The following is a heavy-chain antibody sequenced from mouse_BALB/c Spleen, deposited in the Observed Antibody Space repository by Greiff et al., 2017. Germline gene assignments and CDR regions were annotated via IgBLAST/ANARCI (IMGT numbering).Heavy chain of an antibody. V-gene: IGHV14-4*02. Sequence: VQLKESGAELVRSGASVKLSCTASGFNIKDYYMHWVKQRPEQGLEWIGWIDPENGDTEYAPKFQGKATMTADTSSNTAYMQLSSLTSEDSAVYYCARYDYDAMDYWGQGTSVTVSS. CDR3: ARYDYDAMDY. CDR1: GFNIKDYY. J-gene: IGHJ4*01. CDR2: IDPENGDT.